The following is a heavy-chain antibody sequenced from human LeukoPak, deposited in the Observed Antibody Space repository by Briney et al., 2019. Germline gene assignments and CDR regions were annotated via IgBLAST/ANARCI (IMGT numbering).Heavy chain of an antibody. Sequence: GGSLRLSCAASGFTVSSNYMSWVRQAPGKGLEWGSVMYIDGSTHYTESVKGRFTISRDNSKNTVFLQLTSLTAEDTAVYYCTRAQAFDFWGQGTLVTVSP. CDR2: MYIDGST. J-gene: IGHJ4*02. CDR1: GFTVSSNY. V-gene: IGHV3-66*01. CDR3: TRAQAFDF.